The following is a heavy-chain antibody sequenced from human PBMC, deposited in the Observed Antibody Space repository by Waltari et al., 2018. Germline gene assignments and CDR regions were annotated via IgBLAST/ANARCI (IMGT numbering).Heavy chain of an antibody. J-gene: IGHJ4*02. CDR2: IYSGGST. V-gene: IGHV3-53*01. CDR1: GFTVSSNY. Sequence: EVQLVESGGGLIQPGGSLRLSCAASGFTVSSNYMSWVRQAPGKGLEWVSVIYSGGSTYYADSVKGRFTISRDNSKNTLYLQMNSLRAEDTAVYYCASYGDHRAPPASATYWGQGTLVTVSS. D-gene: IGHD4-17*01. CDR3: ASYGDHRAPPASATY.